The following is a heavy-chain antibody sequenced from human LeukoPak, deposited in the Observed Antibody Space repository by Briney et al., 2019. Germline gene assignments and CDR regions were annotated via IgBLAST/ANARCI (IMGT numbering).Heavy chain of an antibody. V-gene: IGHV3-74*01. CDR1: GFTFSTSW. Sequence: PGGSLRLSCATSGFTFSTSWMHWVRQAPGKGLVWFSRISGDGTTTTYADSVKGRFTISRDNAKNTLFLQMNSLRVDDTAVYYCTRVRSSSWYDYWGQGALVTVSS. CDR2: ISGDGTTT. D-gene: IGHD6-13*01. J-gene: IGHJ4*02. CDR3: TRVRSSSWYDY.